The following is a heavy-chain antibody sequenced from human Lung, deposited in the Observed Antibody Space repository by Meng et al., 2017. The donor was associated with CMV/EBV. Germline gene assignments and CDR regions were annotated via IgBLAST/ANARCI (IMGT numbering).Heavy chain of an antibody. D-gene: IGHD6-13*01. CDR2: IPHDGSNK. Sequence: GGSLRLXCSASGLTFSDNGIHWVRQAPGKGLEWVTFIPHDGSNKFYADSVRGRFTISRDNSKNTVYLQMDNLRVEDTAVYYCANGEGSRWDDAFDIWGPGXMVTVSS. CDR3: ANGEGSRWDDAFDI. CDR1: GLTFSDNG. J-gene: IGHJ3*02. V-gene: IGHV3-30*02.